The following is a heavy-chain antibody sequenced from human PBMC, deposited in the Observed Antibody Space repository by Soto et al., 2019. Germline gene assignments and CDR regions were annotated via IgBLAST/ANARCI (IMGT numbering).Heavy chain of an antibody. CDR2: IKSKIDGGTT. V-gene: IGHV3-15*01. D-gene: IGHD3-16*02. CDR1: GFTFSSAW. CDR3: TTYDCVSASDRIRWAY. Sequence: EVQLVESGGGLVKPGGSLRLSCAASGFTFSSAWMSWVRQAPGKGLEWVARIKSKIDGGTTDYAAPVRGRFTISRDDSKNTLYLQMDSLQIEDTAVDYCTTYDCVSASDRIRWAYWGQGALVTVSS. J-gene: IGHJ4*02.